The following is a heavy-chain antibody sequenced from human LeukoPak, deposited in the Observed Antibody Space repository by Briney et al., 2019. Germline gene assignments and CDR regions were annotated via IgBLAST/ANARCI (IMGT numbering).Heavy chain of an antibody. CDR1: GFTFNTYA. CDR3: AKRGLGDREAFDI. J-gene: IGHJ3*02. D-gene: IGHD2-21*02. Sequence: GGSLRLSCAASGFTFNTYAMSWVRQAPGKGLEWVSSNSGSAGSTYYADSVEARFTISRDNSKNTLYLQMNSLRAEDTAVYYCAKRGLGDREAFDIWGQGTMVTVSS. V-gene: IGHV3-23*01. CDR2: NSGSAGST.